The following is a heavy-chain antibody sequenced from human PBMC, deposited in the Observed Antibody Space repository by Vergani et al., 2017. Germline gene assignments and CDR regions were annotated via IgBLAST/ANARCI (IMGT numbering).Heavy chain of an antibody. Sequence: QVQLQQWGAGLLKPSETLSLTCAVYGGSFSGYYWSWIRQPPGKGLEWIGEINHSGSTNYNPSRKSRVTISVDTSKNQFSLKLSSVTAADAAVYYCARGGATVSGFGEPHYYYMDVWGKGTTVTVSS. CDR3: ARGGATVSGFGEPHYYYMDV. CDR2: INHSGST. D-gene: IGHD3-10*01. V-gene: IGHV4-34*01. J-gene: IGHJ6*03. CDR1: GGSFSGYY.